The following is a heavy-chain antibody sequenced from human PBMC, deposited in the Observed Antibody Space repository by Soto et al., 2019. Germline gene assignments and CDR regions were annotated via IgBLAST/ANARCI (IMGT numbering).Heavy chain of an antibody. J-gene: IGHJ5*02. CDR1: GFTFSGAW. CDR3: ITQRTSIGEALIA. CDR2: IKSKTDGGTT. V-gene: IGHV3-15*01. Sequence: EVQLVESGGGLVKPGGSLRLSCAASGFTFSGAWMSWVRQAPAKGLEWVGRIKSKTDGGTTDYVAPVKGRFTISRDDSEYMVYLQMNSLKTEDTAVYYCITQRTSIGEALIAWRQGTLV. D-gene: IGHD3-3*01.